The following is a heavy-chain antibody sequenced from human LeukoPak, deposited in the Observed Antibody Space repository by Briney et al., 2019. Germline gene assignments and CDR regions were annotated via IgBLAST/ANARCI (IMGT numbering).Heavy chain of an antibody. Sequence: GGSLRLSCAASGFTFSSYAMSWVRQAPGKGLEWVSAISGSGGSTYYADSVKGRFTISRDNSKNTLYLQMNSLRAEDTAVYYCAKDHSYYDILTGYYRKGYFQHWGQGTLVTVSS. V-gene: IGHV3-23*01. CDR1: GFTFSSYA. D-gene: IGHD3-9*01. J-gene: IGHJ1*01. CDR2: ISGSGGST. CDR3: AKDHSYYDILTGYYRKGYFQH.